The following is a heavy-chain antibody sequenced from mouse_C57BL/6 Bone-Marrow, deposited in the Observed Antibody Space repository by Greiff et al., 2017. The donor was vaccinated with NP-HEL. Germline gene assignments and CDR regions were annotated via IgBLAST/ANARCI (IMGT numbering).Heavy chain of an antibody. CDR3: TMIYYGYDGGYYFDY. D-gene: IGHD2-2*01. Sequence: EVQLQQSGAELVRPGASVKLSCTASGFNIKDDYMHWVKQRPEQGLEWIGWIDPEHGDPEYASKFQGKATITADTSSNSAYLQLSSLTSEDTAVYYCTMIYYGYDGGYYFDYGGQGTTLTVSS. V-gene: IGHV14-4*01. J-gene: IGHJ2*01. CDR2: IDPEHGDP. CDR1: GFNIKDDY.